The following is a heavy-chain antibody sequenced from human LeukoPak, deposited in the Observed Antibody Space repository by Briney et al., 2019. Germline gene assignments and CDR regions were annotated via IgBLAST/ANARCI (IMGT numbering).Heavy chain of an antibody. J-gene: IGHJ5*02. CDR3: ARVTHYDFWSGYSNWFDP. CDR2: INPNSGGT. Sequence: ASVKVSCKASGYTFTGYYMHWVRQAPGQGLEWMGWINPNSGGTNYAQKFQGRVTMTRDTSISTAYMELSRLRSDDTAVYYCARVTHYDFWSGYSNWFDPWGQGTLVTVSS. CDR1: GYTFTGYY. V-gene: IGHV1-2*02. D-gene: IGHD3-3*01.